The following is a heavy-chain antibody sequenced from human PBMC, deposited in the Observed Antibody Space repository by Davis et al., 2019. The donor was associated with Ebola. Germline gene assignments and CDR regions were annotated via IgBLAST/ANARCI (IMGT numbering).Heavy chain of an antibody. CDR3: ARFGGSGWYYFDY. D-gene: IGHD6-19*01. J-gene: IGHJ4*02. CDR2: INAGNGNT. CDR1: GYTFTSYA. Sequence: ASVKVSCKASGYTFTSYAMHWVRQAPGQRLEWMGWINAGNGNTKYSQKFQGRVTITRDTSASTAYMELSSLRSEDTAVYYCARFGGSGWYYFDYWGQGTLVTVSS. V-gene: IGHV1-3*01.